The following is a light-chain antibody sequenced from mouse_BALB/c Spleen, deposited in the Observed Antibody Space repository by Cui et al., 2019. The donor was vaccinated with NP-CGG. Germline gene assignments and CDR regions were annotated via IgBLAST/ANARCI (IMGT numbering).Light chain of an antibody. V-gene: IGLV1*01. Sequence: QAVVTQESALTTSSGATLTPLCPSGTAAVTTSNNANWFQEEPDHLFIGLIGGTNNRAPGVPARFSGSLIGDKAALTITGAQTEDEAIYFCALWYSNHWMFGGGTKLTVL. CDR1: TAAVTTSNN. CDR3: ALWYSNHWM. CDR2: GTN. J-gene: IGLJ1*01.